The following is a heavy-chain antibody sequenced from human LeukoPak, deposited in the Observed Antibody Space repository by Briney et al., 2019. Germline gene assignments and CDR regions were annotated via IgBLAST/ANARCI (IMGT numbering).Heavy chain of an antibody. J-gene: IGHJ4*02. CDR2: ISGSGGST. CDR3: ARDRGYYDSSGYQPKPIDY. CDR1: GFTFSSYA. Sequence: GGSLRLSCAASGFTFSSYAMSWVRQAPGKGLEWVSAISGSGGSTYQADSVKGRFTISRDNSKNTLYLQMNSLRAEDTAVYYCARDRGYYDSSGYQPKPIDYWGQGTLVTVSS. D-gene: IGHD3-22*01. V-gene: IGHV3-23*01.